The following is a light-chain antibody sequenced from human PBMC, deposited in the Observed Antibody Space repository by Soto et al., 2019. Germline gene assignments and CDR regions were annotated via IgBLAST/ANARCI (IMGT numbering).Light chain of an antibody. CDR1: QSVSSY. J-gene: IGKJ5*01. CDR3: QQRSNWPPIT. V-gene: IGKV3-11*01. Sequence: IVLTQSPGTLSLSQGERATLSCRASQSVSSYLALYQQNPGQAPRLLIYDASNRATGIPARFSGSGSGTDFTLTISSLEPEDFAVYYCQQRSNWPPITFGQGTRLEIK. CDR2: DAS.